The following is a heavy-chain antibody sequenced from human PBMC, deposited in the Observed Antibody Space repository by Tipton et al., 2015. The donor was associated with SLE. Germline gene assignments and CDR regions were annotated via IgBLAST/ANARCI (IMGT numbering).Heavy chain of an antibody. Sequence: SLRLSCTTSGFTFDDYAMHWVRQAPGKGLEWVSGISWNGGIIGYADSVKGRFTISRDNAKNSLYLQMTSLRAEDTALYYCARDGTAMTDVWGKGTTVTVSS. J-gene: IGHJ6*04. D-gene: IGHD5-18*01. CDR3: ARDGTAMTDV. V-gene: IGHV3-9*01. CDR1: GFTFDDYA. CDR2: ISWNGGII.